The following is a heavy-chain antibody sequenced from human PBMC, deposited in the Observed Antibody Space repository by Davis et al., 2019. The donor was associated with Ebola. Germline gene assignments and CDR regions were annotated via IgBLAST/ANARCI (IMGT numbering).Heavy chain of an antibody. CDR3: ARGVARGVVVAANYFDY. CDR2: IIPILGIA. V-gene: IGHV1-69*04. J-gene: IGHJ4*02. D-gene: IGHD2-15*01. CDR1: GGTFSSYA. Sequence: AASVKVSCKASGGTFSSYAISWVRQAPGQGLEWMGRIIPILGIANYAQKFQGRVTITADKSTSTAYMELSSLRSEDTAVYYCARGVARGVVVAANYFDYWGQGSLVTVSS.